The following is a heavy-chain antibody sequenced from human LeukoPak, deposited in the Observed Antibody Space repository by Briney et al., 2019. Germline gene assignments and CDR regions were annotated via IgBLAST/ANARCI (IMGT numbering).Heavy chain of an antibody. CDR1: GFPFSTYA. J-gene: IGHJ4*02. CDR2: ISGSGGST. D-gene: IGHD4-17*01. V-gene: IGHV3-23*01. CDR3: AYGDYDC. Sequence: GGSLRLSCAASGFPFSTYAMNWVRQAPGKGLEWVSTISGSGGSTYYADSVKGRFTISRDNSKNTLYLQMNSLRAEDTAVYYCAYGDYDCWGQGTLVTVSS.